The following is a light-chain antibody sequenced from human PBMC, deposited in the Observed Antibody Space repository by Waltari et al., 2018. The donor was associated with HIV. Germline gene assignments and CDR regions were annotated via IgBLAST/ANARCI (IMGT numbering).Light chain of an antibody. CDR2: GAS. CDR1: QNIGSY. J-gene: IGKJ2*02. Sequence: TQSPVTLSVSQGDRVTLSCRASQNIGSYLAWYQQKTGQPPSLLVYGASIRAPGIPARFTGSGSGTDFNLIIDGLQPDDCAVYYCHQYNDWPRCTFGQGTKVEIK. CDR3: HQYNDWPRCT. V-gene: IGKV3D-15*01.